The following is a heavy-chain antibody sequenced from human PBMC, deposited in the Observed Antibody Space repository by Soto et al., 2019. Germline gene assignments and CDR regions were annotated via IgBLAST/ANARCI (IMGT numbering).Heavy chain of an antibody. CDR3: VKDQYCSSTSCYNWFDP. CDR1: GFTFSSYA. CDR2: ISSNGGST. Sequence: PGGSLRLSCSASGFTFSSYAMHWVRQAPGKGLEYVSAISSNGGSTYYADSVKGRFTISRDNSKNTLYLQMSSLRAEDTAVYYCVKDQYCSSTSCYNWFDPWGQGTLVTAPQ. J-gene: IGHJ5*02. D-gene: IGHD2-2*01. V-gene: IGHV3-64D*06.